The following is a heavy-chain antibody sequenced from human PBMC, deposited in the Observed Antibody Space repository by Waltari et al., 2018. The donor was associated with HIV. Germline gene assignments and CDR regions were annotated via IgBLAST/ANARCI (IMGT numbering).Heavy chain of an antibody. CDR1: GYTFTRYA. D-gene: IGHD1-26*01. V-gene: IGHV1-3*01. CDR2: INAGNGNT. Sequence: QVQLVQSGAEVKKPGASVKVSCKASGYTFTRYAMHWVRQAPGQRLEWMGWINAGNGNTKDSQKFQGRVTISRDTSASTAYMELSSLRSEDTAVYYCARDRVGGSNGHYYFDYWGQGTLVTVSS. CDR3: ARDRVGGSNGHYYFDY. J-gene: IGHJ4*02.